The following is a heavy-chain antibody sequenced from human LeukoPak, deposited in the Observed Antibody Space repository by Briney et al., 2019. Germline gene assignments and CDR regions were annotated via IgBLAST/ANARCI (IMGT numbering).Heavy chain of an antibody. D-gene: IGHD3-22*01. Sequence: ASVKVSCKVSGYTLTELSMHWVRQAPGKGLEWMGGFDPEDGETIYAQKFQGRVTMTTDTSTSTAYMELRSLRSDDTAVYYCARGDSSGYWAYWGQGTLVTVSS. J-gene: IGHJ4*02. CDR2: FDPEDGET. CDR1: GYTLTELS. V-gene: IGHV1-24*01. CDR3: ARGDSSGYWAY.